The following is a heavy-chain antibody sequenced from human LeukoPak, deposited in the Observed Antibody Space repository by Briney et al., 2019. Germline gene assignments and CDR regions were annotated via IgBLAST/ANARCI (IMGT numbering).Heavy chain of an antibody. V-gene: IGHV3-21*06. CDR2: ISRTGSHI. CDR3: AKSSSGWYGGFDY. J-gene: IGHJ4*02. D-gene: IGHD6-19*01. CDR1: GFTFSTYS. Sequence: PGGSLRLSCAASGFTFSTYSMNWVRQAPGKGLEWVSAISRTGSHINYADSVKGRFTISRDNAKNSLYLQTNSLRAEDTAVYYCAKSSSGWYGGFDYWGQGTLVTVSS.